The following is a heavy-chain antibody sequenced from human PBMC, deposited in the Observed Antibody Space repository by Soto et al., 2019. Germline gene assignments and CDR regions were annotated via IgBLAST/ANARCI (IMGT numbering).Heavy chain of an antibody. D-gene: IGHD5-12*01. CDR2: IFSSGST. Sequence: QVQLQESGPGLVKPSETPSLTCSVSGGYISSYYWSWIRQPAGKGLEWIGRIFSSGSTHYNPSLKSRVTMSVDTSKNQISLRLTSVTAADTAVYYCARERGVGGSTGDYDQWGQGTLVTVSS. V-gene: IGHV4-4*07. CDR1: GGYISSYY. J-gene: IGHJ4*02. CDR3: ARERGVGGSTGDYDQ.